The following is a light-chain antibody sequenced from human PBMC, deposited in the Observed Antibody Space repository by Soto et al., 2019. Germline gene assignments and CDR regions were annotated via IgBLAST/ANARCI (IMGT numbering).Light chain of an antibody. CDR2: GAS. J-gene: IGKJ1*01. CDR3: QHYRRNTWS. Sequence: DIQMTQSPSTLSASVGGRVTITCRASQSVGTWVAWYQQKPGKAPKLLIYGASNLESDVPSRFSGSGSGTEFTLTITTLQPDDFATYFCQHYRRNTWSFGPGTKVDI. V-gene: IGKV1-5*01. CDR1: QSVGTW.